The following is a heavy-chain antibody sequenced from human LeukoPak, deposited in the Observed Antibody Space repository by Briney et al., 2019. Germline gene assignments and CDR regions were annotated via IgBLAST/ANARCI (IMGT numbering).Heavy chain of an antibody. CDR1: GFTFSSYE. CDR3: ARVTPIAAYGY. Sequence: GGSLRLSCAASGFTFSSYEMNWVRQAPGKGVEGVSYISSSGSTIYYADSVKGRFTISRDNAKNSLYLQMNSLRAEDTAVYYCARVTPIAAYGYWGQGTLVTVSS. D-gene: IGHD6-6*01. V-gene: IGHV3-48*03. J-gene: IGHJ4*02. CDR2: ISSSGSTI.